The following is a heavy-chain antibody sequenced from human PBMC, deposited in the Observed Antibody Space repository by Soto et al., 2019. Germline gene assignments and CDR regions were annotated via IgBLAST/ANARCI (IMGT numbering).Heavy chain of an antibody. Sequence: QVQLQQWGAGLLKPSETLSLTCAVYGGSFSGYNWSWVRQPPPKGLEWIGEVKDGGVTNYNPSLKSRVTISSDAPKKQFSLKVTSVTAADTAVYYCARSQEGVVAAHWDQGTLVTVSS. CDR1: GGSFSGYN. V-gene: IGHV4-34*01. CDR3: ARSQEGVVAAH. CDR2: VKDGGVT. D-gene: IGHD5-12*01. J-gene: IGHJ4*02.